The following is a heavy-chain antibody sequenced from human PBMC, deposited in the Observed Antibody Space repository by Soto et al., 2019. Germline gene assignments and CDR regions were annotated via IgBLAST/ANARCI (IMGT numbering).Heavy chain of an antibody. CDR3: ARDLGYCSGGSCYSYYYGMDV. V-gene: IGHV3-33*01. J-gene: IGHJ6*02. CDR2: IWYDGSNK. D-gene: IGHD2-15*01. Sequence: GGSLRLSCAASGFTFSSYGMHWFRQAPGKGLEWVAVIWYDGSNKYYADSVKGRFTISRDNSKNTLYLQMNSLRAEDTAVYYCARDLGYCSGGSCYSYYYGMDVWGQGTTVTVSS. CDR1: GFTFSSYG.